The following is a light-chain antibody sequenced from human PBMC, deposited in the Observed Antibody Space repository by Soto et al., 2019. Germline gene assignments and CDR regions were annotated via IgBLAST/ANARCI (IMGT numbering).Light chain of an antibody. J-gene: IGLJ2*01. CDR1: TGAVTSGHY. CDR3: LLFGGPRV. Sequence: QAVVTQEPSLTVSPGGTVTLTCGSSTGAVTSGHYPYWFQQKPGQAPRALIFDATNKHSWTPARFSGSLLGGKAALTLSGAQPEDEADYYCLLFGGPRVCGGGTQLTVL. CDR2: DAT. V-gene: IGLV7-46*01.